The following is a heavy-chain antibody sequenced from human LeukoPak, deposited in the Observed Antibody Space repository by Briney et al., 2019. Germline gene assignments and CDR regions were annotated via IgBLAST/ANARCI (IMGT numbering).Heavy chain of an antibody. Sequence: GGSLRLSCAASGFTFSSYGMHWVRQAPGKGLEWVAVISYDGSNKYYADSVKGRFTISRDNSKNTLYLQMNSLRAEDTAAYYCAKDRGDPVTANHNDYWGQGTLVTVSS. CDR1: GFTFSSYG. D-gene: IGHD4-11*01. V-gene: IGHV3-30*18. CDR3: AKDRGDPVTANHNDY. CDR2: ISYDGSNK. J-gene: IGHJ4*02.